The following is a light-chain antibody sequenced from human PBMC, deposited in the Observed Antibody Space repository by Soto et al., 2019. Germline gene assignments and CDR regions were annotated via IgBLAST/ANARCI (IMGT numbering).Light chain of an antibody. CDR3: SSYTSSSTPGKRV. CDR1: SSDVGAYNY. CDR2: DVN. V-gene: IGLV2-14*01. J-gene: IGLJ2*01. Sequence: QSALSQPASVSGSPGQSITISCTGTSSDVGAYNYVSWYQQYPGKAPKVMIYDVNNRPSGISNRFSGSKSGNTASLTISGLQAEDEADYYCSSYTSSSTPGKRVFGGGTKVTVL.